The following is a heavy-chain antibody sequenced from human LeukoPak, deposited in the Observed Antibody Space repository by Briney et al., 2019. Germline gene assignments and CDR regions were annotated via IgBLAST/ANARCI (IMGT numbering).Heavy chain of an antibody. CDR2: SNSDGSTT. CDR3: ARPYCSGGSCYSFFDF. V-gene: IGHV3-74*01. J-gene: IGHJ4*02. Sequence: GGSLRLSCVASDFIFSNYWMYWVRQVPGKGLVWVSRSNSDGSTTNYADSVKGRFTISRDNAKNTLYLQMNSLGVEDTAVYYCARPYCSGGSCYSFFDFWGQGTLVTVS. CDR1: DFIFSNYW. D-gene: IGHD2-15*01.